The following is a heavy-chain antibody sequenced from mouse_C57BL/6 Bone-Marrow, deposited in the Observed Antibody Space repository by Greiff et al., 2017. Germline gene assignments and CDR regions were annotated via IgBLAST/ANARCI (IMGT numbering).Heavy chain of an antibody. CDR1: GYTFTSYG. CDR3: ARPPQWLLRGYWYFDV. J-gene: IGHJ1*03. D-gene: IGHD2-3*01. Sequence: QVQLQQSGAELARPGASVKLSCKASGYTFTSYGISWVKQRTGQGLEWIGEIYPRSGNTYYNEKFKGKATLTADKSSSTAYMELRSLTSEDSAVYFCARPPQWLLRGYWYFDVWGTGTTVTVSS. CDR2: IYPRSGNT. V-gene: IGHV1-81*01.